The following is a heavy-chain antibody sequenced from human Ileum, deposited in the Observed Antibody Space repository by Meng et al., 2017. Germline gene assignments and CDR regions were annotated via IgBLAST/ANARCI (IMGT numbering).Heavy chain of an antibody. J-gene: IGHJ4*02. CDR2: VYYSGST. CDR3: ARHALSVAAAGTDLDS. Sequence: QVQLQESGPGLVKPSETLSLTCTFSGGSISGYYWSWIRQPPGKGLEWIGYVYYSGSTNYNPSLKSRVAISVDTPRNQFSLRLSSVTAADTAVYYCARHALSVAAAGTDLDSWGQGAPVTVSS. CDR1: GGSISGYY. V-gene: IGHV4-59*08. D-gene: IGHD6-13*01.